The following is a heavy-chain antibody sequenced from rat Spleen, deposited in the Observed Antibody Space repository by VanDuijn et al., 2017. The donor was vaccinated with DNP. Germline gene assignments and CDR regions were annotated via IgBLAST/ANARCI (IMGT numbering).Heavy chain of an antibody. CDR2: ISYNGGTP. Sequence: EVQLVESGGGPVQPGRSLKLSCAVSGITFSDHNMAWVRQAPKTSLEWVATISYNGGTPYYRDSVKGRFIISRDNAKSTLYLQMNSLRSEDTATYHCTRERRITVATTDYFDYWGQGVMVTVSS. CDR3: TRERRITVATTDYFDY. J-gene: IGHJ2*01. V-gene: IGHV5-7*01. CDR1: GITFSDHN. D-gene: IGHD1-3*01.